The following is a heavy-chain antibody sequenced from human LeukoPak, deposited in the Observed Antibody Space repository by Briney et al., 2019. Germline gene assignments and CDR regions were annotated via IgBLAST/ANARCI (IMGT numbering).Heavy chain of an antibody. CDR3: AEALGGAAIAKDAFDI. V-gene: IGHV3-23*01. J-gene: IGHJ3*02. D-gene: IGHD2-15*01. CDR2: ISASGGSA. CDR1: GFTFSRYA. Sequence: GGSLRLSCAASGFTFSRYAMSWVRQAPGKGPEWVSGISASGGSAYLADSVKGRFTIFRDDSKNTLYLQMNSLRAEDTAVYYCAEALGGAAIAKDAFDIWGQGTMVTVSS.